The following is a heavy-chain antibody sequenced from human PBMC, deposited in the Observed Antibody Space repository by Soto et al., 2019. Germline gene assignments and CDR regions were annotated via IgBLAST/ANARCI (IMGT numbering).Heavy chain of an antibody. CDR3: ARHRGPQGTTASYYYYMDV. D-gene: IGHD1-1*01. Sequence: GESLKISCKGSGYSFTSYWIGWVRQMPGKGLEWMGIIYPGDSDTRYSPSFQGQVTISADKSISTAYLQWSSLKASDTAMYYCARHRGPQGTTASYYYYMDVWGKGTTVTVSS. CDR1: GYSFTSYW. J-gene: IGHJ6*03. CDR2: IYPGDSDT. V-gene: IGHV5-51*01.